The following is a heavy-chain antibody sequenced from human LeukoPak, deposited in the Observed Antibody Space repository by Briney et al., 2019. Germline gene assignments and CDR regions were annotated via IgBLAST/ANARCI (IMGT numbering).Heavy chain of an antibody. CDR3: ARDKGLEWLAYYFDY. CDR1: GFNFRSYA. CDR2: VSHDGINK. D-gene: IGHD3-3*01. J-gene: IGHJ4*02. V-gene: IGHV3-30*01. Sequence: TGGSLRLSCTASGFNFRSYALHWVRQAPGKGLEWVAAVSHDGINKYYADSVKGRFTISRVNSKDTLYLQMNSLRTEDTAMYKCARDKGLEWLAYYFDYWGQGILVTVSS.